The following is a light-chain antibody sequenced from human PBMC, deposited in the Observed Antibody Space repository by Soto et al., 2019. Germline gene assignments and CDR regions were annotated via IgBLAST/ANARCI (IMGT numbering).Light chain of an antibody. CDR1: QSISSR. J-gene: IGKJ3*01. Sequence: DIQMTQSPPTLSASVGDRVTITCRASQSISSRLAWYQQKPGRAPKLLIYKASSLESGVPSRFSGSGSGTEFTLTISSLQPDDFATYYCQQYNSYSSFGPGTKLDIK. V-gene: IGKV1-5*03. CDR2: KAS. CDR3: QQYNSYSS.